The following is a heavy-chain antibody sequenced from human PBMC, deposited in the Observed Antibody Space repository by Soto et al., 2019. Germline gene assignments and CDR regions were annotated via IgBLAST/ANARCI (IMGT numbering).Heavy chain of an antibody. V-gene: IGHV1-69*02. CDR1: GGTFSSYT. CDR3: ARVSLYWKDWFDY. CDR2: IIPIRGIA. Sequence: QVQLVQSGAEVKKPGSSVKVSCKASGGTFSSYTISWVRQAPGQGLEWMGRIIPIRGIANYAQKFQCRVTITADKSTSTAYMELSSLRSGDTAGYYCARVSLYWKDWFDYWGQGTLVTVSS. D-gene: IGHD1-1*01. J-gene: IGHJ4*02.